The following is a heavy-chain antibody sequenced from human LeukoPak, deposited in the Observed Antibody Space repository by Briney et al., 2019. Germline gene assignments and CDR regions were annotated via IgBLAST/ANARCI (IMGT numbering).Heavy chain of an antibody. V-gene: IGHV5-51*01. D-gene: IGHD2-21*02. Sequence: GESLKISCKGSGYSFTSYWIGWVRQMPGKGLEWMGIIYPGDSDTRYSPSFQGQVIISADKSISTAYLQWSSLKASDTAMYYCARPTYCGGDCSLTDAFDIWGQGTMVTVSS. J-gene: IGHJ3*02. CDR1: GYSFTSYW. CDR3: ARPTYCGGDCSLTDAFDI. CDR2: IYPGDSDT.